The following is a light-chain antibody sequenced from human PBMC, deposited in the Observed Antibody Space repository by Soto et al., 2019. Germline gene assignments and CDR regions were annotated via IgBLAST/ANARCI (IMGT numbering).Light chain of an antibody. Sequence: QSVLTQPPSASGSPGQSVTISCTGTSSDVGGYNYVSWYQQYPGRAPKLMIYEVTKRPSGVPDRFSGSKSGNTASLTVSGLQAEVGADYYCSSYAASNNFYFVFGGGTKLTVL. V-gene: IGLV2-8*01. CDR1: SSDVGGYNY. J-gene: IGLJ3*02. CDR2: EVT. CDR3: SSYAASNNFYFV.